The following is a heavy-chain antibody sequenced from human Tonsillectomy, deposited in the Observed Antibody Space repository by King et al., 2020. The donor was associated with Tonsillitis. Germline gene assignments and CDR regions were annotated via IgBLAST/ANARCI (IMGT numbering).Heavy chain of an antibody. V-gene: IGHV3-21*01. Sequence: VQLVESGGGLVKPGGSLRLSCAASGFTFSSYSMNWVRQAPGKGLEWGSSISSSSSYIYYAVSVKGRFTISRDNAKNSMYLQMNSLRAEDTAVDYCARDGTERSGNWFDPWGQGTLVTVSS. D-gene: IGHD1-1*01. J-gene: IGHJ5*02. CDR3: ARDGTERSGNWFDP. CDR2: ISSSSSYI. CDR1: GFTFSSYS.